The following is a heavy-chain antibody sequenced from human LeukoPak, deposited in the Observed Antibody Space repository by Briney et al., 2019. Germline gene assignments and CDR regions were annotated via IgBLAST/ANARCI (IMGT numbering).Heavy chain of an antibody. V-gene: IGHV1-46*01. CDR3: ATFDPENYFDY. CDR1: GYTFTKYY. CDR2: INPGGDNT. Sequence: ASVKVSCKASGYTFTKYYIHWVRQAPGQGLEWMGLINPGGDNTNYAQNFQGRVTMTRDTSTSTVYMELSSLRSEDTAVYYCATFDPENYFDYWGQGALVTVSS. J-gene: IGHJ4*02. D-gene: IGHD1-14*01.